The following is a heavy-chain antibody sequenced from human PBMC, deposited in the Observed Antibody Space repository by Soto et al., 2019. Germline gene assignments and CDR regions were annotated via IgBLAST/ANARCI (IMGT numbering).Heavy chain of an antibody. CDR2: IYYSGST. V-gene: IGHV4-59*01. CDR1: GGPISSYY. D-gene: IGHD6-19*01. J-gene: IGHJ4*02. Sequence: QVQLQESGPGLVKPSETLSLNCTVSGGPISSYYWSWIRQSPGKGLELIGYIYYSGSTNYNPPLKSRVTISVHTSKTQFSLELSSVTAADTAVYYCARVSSGCPPRLAYWGQGTLVTVSS. CDR3: ARVSSGCPPRLAY.